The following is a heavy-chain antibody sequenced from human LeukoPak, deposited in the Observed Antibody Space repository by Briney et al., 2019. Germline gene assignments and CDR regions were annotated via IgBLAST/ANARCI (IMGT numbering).Heavy chain of an antibody. V-gene: IGHV3-21*01. D-gene: IGHD1-7*01. CDR3: ARAHNWKYGTFDY. CDR1: GFTFSSYS. CDR2: ISSSTYI. Sequence: GGSLRLSCAASGFTFSSYSLNWVRQAPGKGLEWVSCISSSTYIYYADSVKGRFTISRDNAKNSLYLQMNSLRAEDTAVYYCARAHNWKYGTFDYWGQGTLVTVSS. J-gene: IGHJ4*02.